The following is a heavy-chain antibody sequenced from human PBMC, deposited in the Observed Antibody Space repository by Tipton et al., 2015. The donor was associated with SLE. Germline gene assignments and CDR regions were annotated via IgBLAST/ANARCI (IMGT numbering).Heavy chain of an antibody. D-gene: IGHD1-26*01. CDR1: GLTFSSYA. CDR2: ITASSLTT. Sequence: SLRLSCAAPGLTFSSYAMSWVRQAPGKGLEWVSCITASSLTTYSADSVKGRFTISRDNSNHRLYLQMDSLRAADTAVYYCVRHSGSNWYEYWGQGTLVTVSS. V-gene: IGHV3-23*01. CDR3: VRHSGSNWYEY. J-gene: IGHJ5*01.